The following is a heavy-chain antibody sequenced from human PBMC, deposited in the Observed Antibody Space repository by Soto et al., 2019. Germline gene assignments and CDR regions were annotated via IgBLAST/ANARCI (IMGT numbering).Heavy chain of an antibody. J-gene: IGHJ5*02. V-gene: IGHV1-2*02. CDR1: GYTFTAYY. Sequence: QVQLVHSGAEVKKPGASVKVSCKASGYTFTAYYMHWVRQAPGQGLEWMGWINPNSGGTYHAQNFQGRVTMTRDTPTTTAYMELANLRSDDTAVYYCARGGGRGYNELDPWGHGTLVIVYS. CDR3: ARGGGRGYNELDP. D-gene: IGHD5-12*01. CDR2: INPNSGGT.